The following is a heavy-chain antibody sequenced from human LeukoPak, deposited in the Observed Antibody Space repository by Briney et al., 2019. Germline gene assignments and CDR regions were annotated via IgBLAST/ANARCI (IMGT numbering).Heavy chain of an antibody. CDR2: ISGSGGST. V-gene: IGHV3-23*01. J-gene: IGHJ4*02. Sequence: GGSLRLSCAASGFTFSSYAMSWFRQAPGKRLEWVSAISGSGGSTYYADSVKGRFTISRDNSKNTLYLQMNSLRAEDTAVYYCAKDLVGYCTGGVCPYFDYWGRGTLVTVSS. CDR3: AKDLVGYCTGGVCPYFDY. D-gene: IGHD2-8*02. CDR1: GFTFSSYA.